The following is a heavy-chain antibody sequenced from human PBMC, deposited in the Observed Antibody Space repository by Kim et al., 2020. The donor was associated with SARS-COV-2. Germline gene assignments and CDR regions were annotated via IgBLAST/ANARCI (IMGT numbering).Heavy chain of an antibody. CDR1: GYTFTSYA. J-gene: IGHJ5*02. Sequence: ASVKVSCKASGYTFTSYAMNWVRQAPGQGLEWMGWINTNTGNPTYAQGFTGRFVFSLDTSVSTAYLQISSLKAEDTAVYYCARSDCSSTSCYELKGVPGDWFDPWGQGTLVTVSS. V-gene: IGHV7-4-1*02. CDR3: ARSDCSSTSCYELKGVPGDWFDP. D-gene: IGHD2-2*01. CDR2: INTNTGNP.